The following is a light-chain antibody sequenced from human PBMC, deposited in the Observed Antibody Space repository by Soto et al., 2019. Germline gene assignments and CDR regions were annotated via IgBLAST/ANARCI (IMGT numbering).Light chain of an antibody. CDR1: QSVSSN. V-gene: IGKV3-15*01. J-gene: IGKJ1*01. CDR2: GAS. CDR3: QQYNNWPQT. Sequence: EIVMTQSPATLSVSPGERATLSCRASQSVSSNLAWYQQKLGQAPRLLIYGASTRATVIPARFSGSGSGTEFTFTISSLQSEDFAVYYCQQYNNWPQTFGQGTKVDIK.